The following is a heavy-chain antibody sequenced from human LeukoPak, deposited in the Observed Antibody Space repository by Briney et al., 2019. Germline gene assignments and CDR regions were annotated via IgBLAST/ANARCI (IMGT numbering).Heavy chain of an antibody. CDR1: GGSISSSNW. CDR2: IYHSGST. CDR3: ARRGAVAGHFDY. J-gene: IGHJ4*02. V-gene: IGHV4-4*02. Sequence: SETLSLTCAVSGGSISSSNWWSWVRQPPGKGLEWIGEIYHSGSTNYNPSLKSRVTISIDKSKNQFSLKLSSVTAADTAVYYCARRGAVAGHFDYWGQGTLVTVSS. D-gene: IGHD6-19*01.